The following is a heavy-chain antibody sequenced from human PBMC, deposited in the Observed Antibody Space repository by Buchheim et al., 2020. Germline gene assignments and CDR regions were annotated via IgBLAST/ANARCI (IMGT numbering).Heavy chain of an antibody. V-gene: IGHV3-7*02. J-gene: IGHJ4*02. D-gene: IGHD3-10*01. CDR1: GFTFSRSH. Sequence: EVQLVESGGNLVQPGGSLRLSCAASGFTFSRSHMTWVRQATGAGLEWLANIHYDGSAATYLGSVKGRFTISRDNARNSLYLQMDSLRAEDTALYFCATNAGAARHPSGDYFDYWGRGTL. CDR2: IHYDGSAA. CDR3: ATNAGAARHPSGDYFDY.